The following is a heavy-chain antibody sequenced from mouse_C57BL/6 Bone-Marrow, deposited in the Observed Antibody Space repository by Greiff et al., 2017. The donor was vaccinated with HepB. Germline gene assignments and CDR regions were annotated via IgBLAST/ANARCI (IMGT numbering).Heavy chain of an antibody. J-gene: IGHJ2*01. D-gene: IGHD3-2*02. V-gene: IGHV1-82*01. Sequence: QVQLQQSGPELVKPGASVKISCKASGYAFSSSWMNWVKQRPGKGLEWIGRIYPGDGDTNYNGKFKGKATLTADKSSSTAYMQLSSLTSEDSAVYFCTRSGSGYYFDCWGKGTTLTVSS. CDR3: TRSGSGYYFDC. CDR1: GYAFSSSW. CDR2: IYPGDGDT.